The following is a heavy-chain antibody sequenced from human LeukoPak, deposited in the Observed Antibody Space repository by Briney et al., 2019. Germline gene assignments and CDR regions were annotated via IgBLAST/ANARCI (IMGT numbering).Heavy chain of an antibody. Sequence: SETLSLTCTVSGGSISSYYWSWIRQPPGKGLEWIGYNYYSGSTNYNPSLKGRVTISVDTSKNQFSLKLSSVTAADTAVYYCARGGGYFDYWGQGTLVTVSS. CDR2: NYYSGST. D-gene: IGHD3-10*01. V-gene: IGHV4-59*01. CDR3: ARGGGYFDY. CDR1: GGSISSYY. J-gene: IGHJ4*02.